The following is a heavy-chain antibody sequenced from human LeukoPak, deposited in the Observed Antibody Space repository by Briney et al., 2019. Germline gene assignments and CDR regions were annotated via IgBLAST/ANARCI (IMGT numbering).Heavy chain of an antibody. CDR2: ISAYNGNT. V-gene: IGHV1-18*01. J-gene: IGHJ3*02. CDR1: GYTFTSYG. CDR3: ARDGDSSGYFPHDAFDI. D-gene: IGHD3-22*01. Sequence: APVKVSCKASGYTFTSYGISWVRQAPGQGLEWMGWISAYNGNTNYAQKLQGRVTMTTDTSTSTAYMELRSLRSDDTAVYYCARDGDSSGYFPHDAFDIWGQGTMVTVSS.